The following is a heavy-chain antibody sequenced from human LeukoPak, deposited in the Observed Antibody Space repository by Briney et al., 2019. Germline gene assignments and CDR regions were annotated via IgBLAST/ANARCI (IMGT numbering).Heavy chain of an antibody. V-gene: IGHV4-59*01. D-gene: IGHD3-22*01. CDR3: ARFAYSGYYFDY. CDR1: GGPINNYY. J-gene: IGHJ4*02. CDR2: ISYTGSI. Sequence: SETLSLTCTVSGGPINNYYWSWIRQPPGKGPEYIGFISYTGSIDYASSLKSRVTISVDTSKNLFSLKLSSVTAADTAVYYCARFAYSGYYFDYWGRGTLVTVSS.